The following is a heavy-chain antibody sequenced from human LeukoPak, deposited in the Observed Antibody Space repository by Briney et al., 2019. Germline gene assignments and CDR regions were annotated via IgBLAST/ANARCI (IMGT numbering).Heavy chain of an antibody. J-gene: IGHJ4*02. CDR1: GGSISSYY. CDR3: ARQVYSSSWSYYFDY. D-gene: IGHD6-13*01. CDR2: IYYNGST. Sequence: SETLSLTCTVSGGSISSYYWSWIRQPPGKGLEWIGYIYYNGSTNYNPSLKSRVPIPVDTSKNQFSLKLSSVTPADTAVYYCARQVYSSSWSYYFDYWGQGILVTVSS. V-gene: IGHV4-59*01.